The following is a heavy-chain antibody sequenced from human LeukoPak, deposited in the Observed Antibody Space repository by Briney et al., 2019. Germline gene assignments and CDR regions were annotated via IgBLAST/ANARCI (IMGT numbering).Heavy chain of an antibody. D-gene: IGHD2-15*01. CDR1: GFTFSSYG. J-gene: IGHJ4*02. V-gene: IGHV3-23*01. Sequence: GGSLRLSCAASGFTFSSYGMSWVRQAPGKGLEWVSAISGSGGSTYYADSVKGRFTISRDNSKNTLYLQMNSLRAEDTALYYCAKGVGYCSGGSCQQFDYWGQGTLVTVSS. CDR2: ISGSGGST. CDR3: AKGVGYCSGGSCQQFDY.